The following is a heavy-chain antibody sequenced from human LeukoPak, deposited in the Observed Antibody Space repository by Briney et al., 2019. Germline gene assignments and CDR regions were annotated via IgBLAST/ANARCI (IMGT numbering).Heavy chain of an antibody. D-gene: IGHD3-22*01. CDR2: IYYSGST. CDR3: ASPIVALEWPDAFDI. Sequence: SETLSLTCTVSGGSISSSSYYWGWIRQPPGKGLEWIGSIYYSGSTYYNPSLKSRVTISVDTSKNQFSLKLSSVTAADTAAYYCASPIVALEWPDAFDIWGQGTMVTVSS. CDR1: GGSISSSSYY. V-gene: IGHV4-39*01. J-gene: IGHJ3*02.